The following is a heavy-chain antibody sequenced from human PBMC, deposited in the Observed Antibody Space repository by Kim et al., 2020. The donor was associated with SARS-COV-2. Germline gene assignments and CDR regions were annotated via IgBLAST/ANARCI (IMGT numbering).Heavy chain of an antibody. J-gene: IGHJ4*02. CDR1: GYSFTSYW. Sequence: GESLKISCKGSGYSFTSYWIGWVRQMPGKGLEWMGIIYPGDSDTRYSPSFQGQVTISADKSISTAYLQWSSLKASDTAMYYCARGQKAYYDYVWGETPPDYWGQGTLVTVSS. CDR3: ARGQKAYYDYVWGETPPDY. V-gene: IGHV5-51*01. CDR2: IYPGDSDT. D-gene: IGHD3-16*01.